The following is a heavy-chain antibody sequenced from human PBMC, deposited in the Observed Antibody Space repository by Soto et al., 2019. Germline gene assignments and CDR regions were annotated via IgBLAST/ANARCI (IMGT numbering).Heavy chain of an antibody. CDR2: ISWDGGST. CDR3: AKDIASSGWYSLDY. CDR1: GFTFGDYT. Sequence: GSLRLSCAASGFTFGDYTMHWVRQAPGKGLEWVSLISWDGGSTYYADSVKGRFTISRDNSKNSLYLQMNSLRTEDTAFYYCAKDIASSGWYSLDYWGRGTLVTVSS. D-gene: IGHD6-19*01. J-gene: IGHJ4*02. V-gene: IGHV3-43*01.